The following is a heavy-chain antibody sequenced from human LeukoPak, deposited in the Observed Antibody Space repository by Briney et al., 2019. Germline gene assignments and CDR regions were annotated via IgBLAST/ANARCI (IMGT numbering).Heavy chain of an antibody. Sequence: ASVNDSCKASGGTFSSYAISWVRQAPGQGLEWMGGIIPIFGTANYAQKFQGRVTITADESTSTAYMELSSLRSEDTAVYYCARFDYGDYGIVGAPPRSSHFDYWGQGTLVTVSS. CDR1: GGTFSSYA. CDR3: ARFDYGDYGIVGAPPRSSHFDY. CDR2: IIPIFGTA. D-gene: IGHD4-17*01. V-gene: IGHV1-69*13. J-gene: IGHJ4*02.